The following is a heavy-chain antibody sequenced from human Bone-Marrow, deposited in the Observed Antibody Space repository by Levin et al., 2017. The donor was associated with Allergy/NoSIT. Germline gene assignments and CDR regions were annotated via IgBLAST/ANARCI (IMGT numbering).Heavy chain of an antibody. V-gene: IGHV4-31*03. CDR2: IYYSGST. J-gene: IGHJ4*02. CDR3: ARDRTGAGELDY. Sequence: PSETLSLTCTVSGGSISSGGYYWSWIRQHPGKGLEWIGYIYYSGSTYYNPSLKSRVTISVDTSKNQFSLKLSSVTAADTAVYYCARDRTGAGELDYWGQGTLVTVSS. D-gene: IGHD2-8*02. CDR1: GGSISSGGYY.